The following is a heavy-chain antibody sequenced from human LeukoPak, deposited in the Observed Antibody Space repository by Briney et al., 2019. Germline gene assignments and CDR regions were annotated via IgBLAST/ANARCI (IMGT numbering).Heavy chain of an antibody. V-gene: IGHV4-34*01. Sequence: PSETLSLTCAVYGGSFSGYYWSWIRQPPGKGLEWIGEINHSGSTNSNPSLESLVTISIDTSKNQFSLKLSSVTAADTAVYYCARGHRIYAYRGWFDPWGQGTLVTVSS. CDR2: INHSGST. CDR1: GGSFSGYY. CDR3: ARGHRIYAYRGWFDP. J-gene: IGHJ5*02. D-gene: IGHD3-16*01.